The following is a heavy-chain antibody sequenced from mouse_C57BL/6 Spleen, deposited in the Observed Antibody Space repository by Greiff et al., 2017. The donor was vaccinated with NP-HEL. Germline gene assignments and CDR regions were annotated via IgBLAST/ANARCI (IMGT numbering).Heavy chain of an antibody. CDR2: ISGGGGNT. Sequence: EVQLVESGGGLVKPGGSLKLSCAASGFTFSSYTMSWVRQTPEKRLEWVATISGGGGNTYYPDSVKGRFTISRDNAKNTLYLQMSSLRSEDTALYYCARRGIYYDYPYWYFDVWGTGTTVTVSS. V-gene: IGHV5-9*01. J-gene: IGHJ1*03. D-gene: IGHD2-4*01. CDR3: ARRGIYYDYPYWYFDV. CDR1: GFTFSSYT.